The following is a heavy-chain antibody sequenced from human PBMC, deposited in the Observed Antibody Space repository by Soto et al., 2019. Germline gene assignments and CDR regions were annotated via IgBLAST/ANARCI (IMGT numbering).Heavy chain of an antibody. Sequence: PGGSLRLCCSASGFIFSESTIYWVRQVPGKGLEAISAVSTSGRSTYYADSVKDRFTISRDNSKNTLFLQMGSLRPEDTAIYYCVKQAHGLDGVAFDYWGQGTQVTVSS. CDR3: VKQAHGLDGVAFDY. CDR2: VSTSGRST. V-gene: IGHV3-64D*06. D-gene: IGHD2-15*01. CDR1: GFIFSEST. J-gene: IGHJ4*02.